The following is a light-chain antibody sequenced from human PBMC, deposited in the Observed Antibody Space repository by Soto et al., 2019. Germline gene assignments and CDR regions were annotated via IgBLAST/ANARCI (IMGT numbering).Light chain of an antibody. CDR3: SSYVGTNSYV. V-gene: IGLV2-8*01. Sequence: QSVLTQPPSASGSPGQSVTISCTGTSNDVGGYNYVSWYQHHPGKAPKLIIYEVYKRPSGVPDRFSGSKSGNTAALTVSGLQAEDEADYYCSSYVGTNSYVFGTGIKVTVL. J-gene: IGLJ1*01. CDR1: SNDVGGYNY. CDR2: EVY.